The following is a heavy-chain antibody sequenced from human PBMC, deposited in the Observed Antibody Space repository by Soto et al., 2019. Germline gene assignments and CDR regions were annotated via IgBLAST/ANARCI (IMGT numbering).Heavy chain of an antibody. Sequence: ASVQVSCKVSGYTLTELSMHWVRQAPGKGLEWMGGFDPEDGETIYAQKFQGRVTMTEDTSTDTAYMELSSLRSEDTAVYYCAKSRLNMIVVDSFDYWGQGTLVTVSS. CDR1: GYTLTELS. D-gene: IGHD3-22*01. CDR2: FDPEDGET. J-gene: IGHJ4*02. CDR3: AKSRLNMIVVDSFDY. V-gene: IGHV1-24*01.